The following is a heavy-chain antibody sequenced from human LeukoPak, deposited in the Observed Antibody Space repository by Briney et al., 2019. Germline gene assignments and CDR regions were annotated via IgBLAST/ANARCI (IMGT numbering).Heavy chain of an antibody. CDR2: IYYSGST. CDR3: ARATTLITMIADNWFDP. V-gene: IGHV4-30-2*05. Sequence: KASETLSLTCAVSGGSISSGGYSWSWIRQPPGKGLEWIGYIYYSGSTYYNPSLKSRVTISVDTSKNQFSLKLSSVTAADTAVYYCARATTLITMIADNWFDPWGQGTLVTVSS. D-gene: IGHD3-22*01. CDR1: GGSISSGGYS. J-gene: IGHJ5*02.